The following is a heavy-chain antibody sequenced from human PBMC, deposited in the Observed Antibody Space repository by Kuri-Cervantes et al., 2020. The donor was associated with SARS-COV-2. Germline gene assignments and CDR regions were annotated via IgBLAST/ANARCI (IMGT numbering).Heavy chain of an antibody. Sequence: LRLSCTVSGGSISSSSYYWGWIRQPPGKGLEWTGSIYYSGSTYYNPSLKSRVTISVDTSKNQFSLKLSSVTAADTAVYYCATLWFGEFGWFDPWGQGTLVTVSS. CDR2: IYYSGST. CDR1: GGSISSSSYY. J-gene: IGHJ5*02. CDR3: ATLWFGEFGWFDP. D-gene: IGHD3-10*01. V-gene: IGHV4-39*07.